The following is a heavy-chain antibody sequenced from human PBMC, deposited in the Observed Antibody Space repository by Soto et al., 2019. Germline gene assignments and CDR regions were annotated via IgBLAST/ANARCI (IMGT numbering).Heavy chain of an antibody. CDR2: IIPIFGTT. D-gene: IGHD2-15*01. J-gene: IGHJ6*02. Sequence: SVKVSCKASGGTFSSHAVSWVRQAPGQGLEWMGGIIPIFGTTSYAQKFQGRLTITADESTSTAYMELTSLRSEDTAVYYCARDNCSGGPCYPYYYYGMDVWGQGTTVTXSS. CDR3: ARDNCSGGPCYPYYYYGMDV. V-gene: IGHV1-69*13. CDR1: GGTFSSHA.